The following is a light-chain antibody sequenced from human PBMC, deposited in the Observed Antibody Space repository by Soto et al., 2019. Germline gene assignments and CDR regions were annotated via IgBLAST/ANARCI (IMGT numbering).Light chain of an antibody. CDR1: QSLTNSF. Sequence: EFVLTQSPGTLSLSPGERATLSCRASQSLTNSFIAWYQQRPGQAPRLLSYDTSSRASGIPDRFSGSGSGTEFTLTIGSLQPDDFATYYCQQYNSYSFGQGTKVDI. J-gene: IGKJ1*01. V-gene: IGKV3-20*01. CDR3: QQYNSYS. CDR2: DTS.